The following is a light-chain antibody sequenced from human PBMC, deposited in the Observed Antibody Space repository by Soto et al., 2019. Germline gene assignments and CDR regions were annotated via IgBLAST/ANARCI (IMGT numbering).Light chain of an antibody. CDR3: QSYDSSLSGHVV. Sequence: QLVLTQPPSVSGAPGQRVTISCTGSSSNIGAGYDVHWYQQLPGTAPKLLIYGNSNRPSGVPDRFSGSKSGTSASLAITWLQAEDEADYYCQSYDSSLSGHVVFGGGTKLTVL. CDR1: SSNIGAGYD. CDR2: GNS. J-gene: IGLJ2*01. V-gene: IGLV1-40*01.